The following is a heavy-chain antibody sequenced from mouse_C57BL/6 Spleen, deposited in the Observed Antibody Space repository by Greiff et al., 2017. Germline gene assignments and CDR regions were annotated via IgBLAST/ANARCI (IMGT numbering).Heavy chain of an antibody. Sequence: EVQVVESGGGLVKPGGSLKLSCAASGFTFSDYGMHWVRQAPGKGLEWVGYISSGSSTIYYADKVKGRFTISRDKAKNTLFLQVTSLRSEDTAMYYCAREEYGCGLFADWGQGTLVTVSA. CDR1: GFTFSDYG. CDR3: AREEYGCGLFAD. V-gene: IGHV5-17*01. J-gene: IGHJ3*01. CDR2: ISSGSSTI. D-gene: IGHD5-1*01.